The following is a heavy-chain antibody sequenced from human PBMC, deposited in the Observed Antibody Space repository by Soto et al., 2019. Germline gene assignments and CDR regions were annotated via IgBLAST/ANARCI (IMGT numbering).Heavy chain of an antibody. D-gene: IGHD4-17*01. V-gene: IGHV3-74*01. CDR3: ARVAYTVNKMIDY. CDR2: INSDGSST. J-gene: IGHJ4*02. CDR1: GFTFSSYW. Sequence: GGSLRLSCAASGFTFSSYWMHWVRQAPGKGLVWVSRINSDGSSTSYADSVKSRFTISRDNAKNTLYLQMNSLRAEDTAVYYCARVAYTVNKMIDYWGQGTLVTVSS.